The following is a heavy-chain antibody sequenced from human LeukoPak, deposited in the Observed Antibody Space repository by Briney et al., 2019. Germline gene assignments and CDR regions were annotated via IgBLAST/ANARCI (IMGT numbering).Heavy chain of an antibody. CDR2: ISDNEGGT. V-gene: IGHV3-64*04. J-gene: IGHJ5*02. CDR1: GLTFRIYA. Sequence: GGSLRLSCSASGLTFRIYAMHWVRQAPGEGLEYVSGISDNEGGTYYADSVKGRFTISRDNSKNTLYLQMNSLRAEDTAVYYCARCHGSGSSNWFDPWGQGTLVTVSS. CDR3: ARCHGSGSSNWFDP. D-gene: IGHD3-10*01.